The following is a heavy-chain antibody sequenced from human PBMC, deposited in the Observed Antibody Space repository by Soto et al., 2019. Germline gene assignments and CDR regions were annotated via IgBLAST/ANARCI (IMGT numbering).Heavy chain of an antibody. CDR1: GGSISSYD. Sequence: SETLSLTCTVSGGSISSYDWSWIRQPPGKGLERIGYIYYSGSTNYNPSLKSRVTISVDTSKNQFSLKLSSVTAADTAVYYCARDLLSSTDYWGQGTLVTVSS. CDR3: ARDLLSSTDY. D-gene: IGHD6-6*01. J-gene: IGHJ4*02. CDR2: IYYSGST. V-gene: IGHV4-59*01.